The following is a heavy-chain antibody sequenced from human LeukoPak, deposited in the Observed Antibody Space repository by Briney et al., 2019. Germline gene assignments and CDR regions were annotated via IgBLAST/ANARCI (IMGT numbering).Heavy chain of an antibody. CDR1: GFTISTYG. D-gene: IGHD3-10*01. V-gene: IGHV3-23*01. J-gene: IGHJ4*02. CDR3: AKSVYHSGNY. Sequence: GGSLRLSCAASGFTISTYGMSWVRQAPGKGLEWVSSISGGTRYYADSVKGRFTISRDNSKNTVSLQMNSLRAEDTAVYYCAKSVYHSGNYWGQGTLVTVSS. CDR2: ISGGTR.